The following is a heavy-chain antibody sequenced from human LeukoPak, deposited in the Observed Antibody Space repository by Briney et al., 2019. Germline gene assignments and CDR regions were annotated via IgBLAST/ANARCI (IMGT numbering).Heavy chain of an antibody. Sequence: GGSLRLSCAASGITFSRFAMSWVRQAPGKGLEWVSGISDSRGSPYYADSVKGRFTISRDNSKNTLYLQMNGLRAEDTAIYYCATYRRGYHDTNESYYFDYWGQGTLVTVSS. CDR2: ISDSRGSP. CDR1: GITFSRFA. CDR3: ATYRRGYHDTNESYYFDY. J-gene: IGHJ4*02. V-gene: IGHV3-23*01. D-gene: IGHD2-8*01.